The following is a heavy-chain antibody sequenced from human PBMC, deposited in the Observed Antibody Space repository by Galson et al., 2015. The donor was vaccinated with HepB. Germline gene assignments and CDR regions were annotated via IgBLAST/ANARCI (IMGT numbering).Heavy chain of an antibody. CDR2: MIPDFGKT. CDR1: GCTFTNYA. V-gene: IGHV1-8*02. D-gene: IGHD4/OR15-4a*01. CDR3: ASSNVCIPGACRYYFDY. J-gene: IGHJ4*01. Sequence: SVKVSCKASGCTFTNYAINWVRQAPGQGLEWMGWMIPDFGKTAYAQRFQGRVTMTTSTSIGTAYLELSSLKSEDTALYYCASSNVCIPGACRYYFDYWGHGIMVTVSS.